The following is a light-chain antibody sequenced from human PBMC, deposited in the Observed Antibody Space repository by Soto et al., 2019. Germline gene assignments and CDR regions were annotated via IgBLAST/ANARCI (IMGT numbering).Light chain of an antibody. J-gene: IGKJ4*01. CDR2: GAS. V-gene: IGKV3-20*01. Sequence: EIVLTQSPGTLSLSPGERATLSCRASQSVSSSYLAWYQQQPGQAPSLLFYGASSRATGIPDRFSGSGSGTDFTLTITRLESEDFAVYYYQQYVSLPCSFVGGIQVEIK. CDR3: QQYVSLPCS. CDR1: QSVSSSY.